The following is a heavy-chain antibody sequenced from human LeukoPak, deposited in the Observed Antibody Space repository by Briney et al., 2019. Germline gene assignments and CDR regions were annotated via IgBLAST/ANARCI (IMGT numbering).Heavy chain of an antibody. CDR1: GFTFSSYA. J-gene: IGHJ4*02. D-gene: IGHD5-24*01. CDR2: ISYDGSNK. V-gene: IGHV3-30-3*01. Sequence: GGSLRLSCAASGFTFSSYAMHWVRQAPGKGLEWVAVISYDGSNKYYADSVKGRFTISRDNSKNTLYLQMNSLRAEDTAVYYCAREERWLVDYWGQGTLVTVSS. CDR3: AREERWLVDY.